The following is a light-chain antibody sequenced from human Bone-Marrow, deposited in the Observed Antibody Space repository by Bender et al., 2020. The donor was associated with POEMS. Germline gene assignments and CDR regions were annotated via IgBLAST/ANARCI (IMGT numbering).Light chain of an antibody. CDR1: NSDIGNYNF. CDR2: EVH. J-gene: IGLJ2*01. CDR3: CSYAGSAMV. V-gene: IGLV2-23*02. Sequence: QSALTQPASVSGSPGQSIIISCTGTNSDIGNYNFVSWYQQHPGKAPKPMIFEVHKRPSGVSNRFSGSKSGNTASLTISGLQAEDEADYYCCSYAGSAMVFGGGTKVTVL.